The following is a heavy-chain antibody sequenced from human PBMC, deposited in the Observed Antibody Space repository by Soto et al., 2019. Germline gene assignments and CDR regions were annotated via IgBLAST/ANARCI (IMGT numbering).Heavy chain of an antibody. J-gene: IGHJ6*02. CDR2: IIPISGTA. CDR1: GGTFSSYA. CDR3: ARSQGSSTSLEIYYYYYYGMDV. Sequence: QVQLVQSGAEVKKPGSSVKVSCKASGGTFSSYAISWVRQAPGQGLEWMGGIIPISGTANYAQKFQGRVTITADESTRTAYMEPSSLRSEDTAVYYCARSQGSSTSLEIYYYYYYGMDVWCQGTTVTVSS. D-gene: IGHD2-2*01. V-gene: IGHV1-69*01.